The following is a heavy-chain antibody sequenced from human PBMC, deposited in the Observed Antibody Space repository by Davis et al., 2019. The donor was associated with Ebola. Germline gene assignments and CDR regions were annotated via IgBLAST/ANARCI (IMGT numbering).Heavy chain of an antibody. CDR1: GFTFSDYY. J-gene: IGHJ6*02. D-gene: IGHD1-26*01. V-gene: IGHV3-11*01. Sequence: GGSLRLSCAASGFTFSDYYMSWIRQAPGKGLEWVSYISSSGSTIYYADSVKGRFTISRDNAKNSLYLQMNSLRAEDTAVYYCARSLVGATYLSVYYYYGMDVWGQGTTVTVSS. CDR3: ARSLVGATYLSVYYYYGMDV. CDR2: ISSSGSTI.